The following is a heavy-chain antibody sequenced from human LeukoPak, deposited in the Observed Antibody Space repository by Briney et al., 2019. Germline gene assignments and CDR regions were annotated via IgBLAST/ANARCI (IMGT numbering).Heavy chain of an antibody. CDR2: INPNSGGT. D-gene: IGHD2-15*01. CDR3: ARDSLEDHQDWFDP. Sequence: GASVKVSCKASGYTFTGSYMHWVRQAPGQGLEWMGWINPNSGGTNYAQKFQGRVTMTRDTSISTAYMELSRLRSDDTAVYYCARDSLEDHQDWFDPWGQGTLVTVSS. CDR1: GYTFTGSY. J-gene: IGHJ5*02. V-gene: IGHV1-2*02.